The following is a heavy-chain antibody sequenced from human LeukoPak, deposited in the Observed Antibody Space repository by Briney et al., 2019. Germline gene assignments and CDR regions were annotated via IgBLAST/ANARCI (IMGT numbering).Heavy chain of an antibody. V-gene: IGHV4-59*01. CDR1: GGSISSYY. CDR3: AREASSGWYRTFDY. D-gene: IGHD6-19*01. J-gene: IGHJ4*02. Sequence: PSETLSLTCTVSGGSISSYYWSWIRQPPGKGLEWIGYIYYSGSTNYNPPLKSRVTISVDTSKNQFSLKLSSVTAADTAVYYCAREASSGWYRTFDYWGQGTLVTVSS. CDR2: IYYSGST.